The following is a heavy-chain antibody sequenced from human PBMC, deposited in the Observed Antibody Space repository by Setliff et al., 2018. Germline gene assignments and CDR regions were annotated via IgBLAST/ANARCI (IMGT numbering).Heavy chain of an antibody. CDR1: GYTFTNYA. V-gene: IGHV1-3*01. CDR2: INAGNGNT. Sequence: ASVKVSCKASGYTFTNYAIHWVRQAPGQRLEWMGWINAGNGNTKYSQKFQGRVTITRDTSASTAYMELSSLRSEDTAVYYCARDISAAVPAAILYYWGQGTLVTVSS. J-gene: IGHJ4*02. D-gene: IGHD2-2*01. CDR3: ARDISAAVPAAILYY.